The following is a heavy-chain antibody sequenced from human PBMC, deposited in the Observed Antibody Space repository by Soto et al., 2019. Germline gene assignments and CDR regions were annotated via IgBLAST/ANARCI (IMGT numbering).Heavy chain of an antibody. Sequence: QVQLVQSGGEVKKPGASVKVSCKASGYTFFSYGITWVRQAPGQGLEWMGWISTYNGNTNYAQKFQGRVTMTTDTTTRTAYMELRSLRSHDTAVYYCARVVNGANFFDYWGQGTLVTVSS. V-gene: IGHV1-18*01. CDR1: GYTFFSYG. CDR2: ISTYNGNT. J-gene: IGHJ4*02. D-gene: IGHD4-17*01. CDR3: ARVVNGANFFDY.